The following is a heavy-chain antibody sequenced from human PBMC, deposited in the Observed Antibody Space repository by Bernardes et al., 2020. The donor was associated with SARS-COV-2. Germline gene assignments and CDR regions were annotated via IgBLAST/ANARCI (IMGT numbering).Heavy chain of an antibody. V-gene: IGHV3-48*02. CDR2: ISSSSSTI. Sequence: GGSLRLSCAASGFTFSSYSMNWVRQAPGKGLEWVSYISSSSSTIYYADSVKGRFTISRDNAKNSLYLQMNSLRDEDTAVYYCAASRVPAAIGYYGMDVWGQGTTVTVSS. CDR3: AASRVPAAIGYYGMDV. CDR1: GFTFSSYS. J-gene: IGHJ6*02. D-gene: IGHD2-2*01.